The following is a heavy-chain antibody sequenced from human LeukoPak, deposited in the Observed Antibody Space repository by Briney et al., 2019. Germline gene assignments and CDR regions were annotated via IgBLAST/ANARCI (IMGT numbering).Heavy chain of an antibody. D-gene: IGHD6-13*01. J-gene: IGHJ4*02. Sequence: ASVKVSCKTSGYTFTSYSINWVRQAPGQGLEWMGWISAYNGNTKYAQKLQGRVTMTTDTSTSTAYMELRSLRSDDTAVYYCARGDIYSSSWTGDYWGQGTLVTVSS. CDR2: ISAYNGNT. CDR3: ARGDIYSSSWTGDY. V-gene: IGHV1-18*01. CDR1: GYTFTSYS.